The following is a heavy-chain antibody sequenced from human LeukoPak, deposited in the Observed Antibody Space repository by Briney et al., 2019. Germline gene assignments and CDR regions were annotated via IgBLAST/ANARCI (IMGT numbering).Heavy chain of an antibody. J-gene: IGHJ3*02. Sequence: GGSLRLSCAASGFTFSGSAMHWARQASGKGLEWIGRIRSRTHDYATAYPESVKGRFTISRDDLKNTAYLQMNSLKTEDTAVYYCTRLTIDYGDYMDGFDIWGQGTMVTVSS. CDR2: IRSRTHDYAT. V-gene: IGHV3-73*01. CDR1: GFTFSGSA. CDR3: TRLTIDYGDYMDGFDI. D-gene: IGHD4-17*01.